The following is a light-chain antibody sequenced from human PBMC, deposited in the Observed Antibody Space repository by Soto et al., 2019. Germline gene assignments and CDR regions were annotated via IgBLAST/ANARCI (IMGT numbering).Light chain of an antibody. CDR2: SNN. Sequence: SGLTQPDSMSAGPGQRVNISCSGSSSNIGSNTVNWYQQLPGTAPKLLIYSNNQRPSGVPDRFSGSKSGTSASLAISGLQSEDEADYYCAACDNSLKASVVFGVGTQVAV. V-gene: IGLV1-44*01. CDR3: AACDNSLKASVV. CDR1: SSNIGSNT. J-gene: IGLJ2*01.